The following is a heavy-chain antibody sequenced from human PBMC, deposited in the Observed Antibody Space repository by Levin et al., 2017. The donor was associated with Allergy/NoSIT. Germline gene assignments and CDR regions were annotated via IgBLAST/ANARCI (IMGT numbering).Heavy chain of an antibody. CDR3: ARGRLYYDSSAYWHD. CDR2: INPNTGGT. CDR1: GYTFTDYY. J-gene: IGHJ4*01. Sequence: GESLKISCKASGYTFTDYYIHWVRQAPGQGLEWMGWINPNTGGTNYAQKFQGRVTMTRDTSISTAYMELNRLRSDDTAVSYCARGRLYYDSSAYWHDWGPGTLVIVSS. V-gene: IGHV1-2*02. D-gene: IGHD3-22*01.